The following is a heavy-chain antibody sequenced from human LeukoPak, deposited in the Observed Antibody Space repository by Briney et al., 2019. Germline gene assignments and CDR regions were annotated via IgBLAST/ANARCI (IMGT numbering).Heavy chain of an antibody. Sequence: PSGTLSLTCTVSGGSISSGDYYWSWIRQPPGKGLEWIGYIYYSGSTYYNPSLKSRVTISVDTSKNQFSLKLSSVTAADTAVYYCARRYCSSTSSYWWFDPWGQGTLVTVSS. CDR1: GGSISSGDYY. J-gene: IGHJ5*02. CDR3: ARRYCSSTSSYWWFDP. V-gene: IGHV4-30-4*08. D-gene: IGHD2-2*01. CDR2: IYYSGST.